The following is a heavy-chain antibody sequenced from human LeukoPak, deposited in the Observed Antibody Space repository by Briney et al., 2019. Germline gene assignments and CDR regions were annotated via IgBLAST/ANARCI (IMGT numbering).Heavy chain of an antibody. Sequence: SVKVSCKASGGTFSSYAISWVRQAPGQGLEWMGRIIPIFGTTNSAQKFHGRVTITTDESTSTAYVELSSLRSEDTAVYYCARAGGYYFYMDVWGKGTTVTVSS. CDR3: ARAGGYYFYMDV. J-gene: IGHJ6*03. V-gene: IGHV1-69*05. D-gene: IGHD3-16*01. CDR2: IIPIFGTT. CDR1: GGTFSSYA.